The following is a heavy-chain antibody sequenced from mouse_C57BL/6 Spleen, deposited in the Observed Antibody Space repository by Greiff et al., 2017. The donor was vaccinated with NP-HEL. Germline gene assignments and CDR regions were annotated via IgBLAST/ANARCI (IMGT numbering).Heavy chain of an antibody. CDR3: VRGGYDGGYFDY. CDR2: IRSKSNNYAT. J-gene: IGHJ2*01. D-gene: IGHD2-2*01. V-gene: IGHV10-1*01. Sequence: GGGLVQPKGSLKLSCAASGFSCNTYAMNWVRQAPGKGLEWVARIRSKSNNYATYYADSVKDRFTISRDDSESMLYLQMNNLKTEDTAMYYCVRGGYDGGYFDYWGQGTTLTVSS. CDR1: GFSCNTYA.